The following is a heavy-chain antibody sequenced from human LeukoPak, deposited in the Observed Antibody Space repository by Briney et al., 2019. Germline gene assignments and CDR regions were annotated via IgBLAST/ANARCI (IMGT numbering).Heavy chain of an antibody. CDR2: TSYSGST. J-gene: IGHJ4*02. CDR3: ARHPELYFFDY. D-gene: IGHD3-10*01. CDR1: GASISSYY. V-gene: IGHV4-59*08. Sequence: SESLSLTCTVSGASISSYYWSWIRQPPGKGLEWIGYTSYSGSTNYNPSLKSRVTISADTSKNQVSLTLSSVTAADTAVYYCARHPELYFFDYWGQGTLVTVSS.